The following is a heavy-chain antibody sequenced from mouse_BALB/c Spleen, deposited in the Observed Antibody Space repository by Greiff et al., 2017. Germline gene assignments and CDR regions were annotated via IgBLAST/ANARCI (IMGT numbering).Heavy chain of an antibody. V-gene: IGHV2-9*02. Sequence: QVQLQQSGPGLVAPSQSLSITCTVSGFSLTSYGVHWVRQPPGKGLEWLGVIWAGGSTNYNSALMSRLSISKDNSKSQVFLKMNSLQTDDTAMYYCARDLTTVVLYWYFDVWGAGTTVTVSS. CDR2: IWAGGST. J-gene: IGHJ1*01. D-gene: IGHD1-1*01. CDR1: GFSLTSYG. CDR3: ARDLTTVVLYWYFDV.